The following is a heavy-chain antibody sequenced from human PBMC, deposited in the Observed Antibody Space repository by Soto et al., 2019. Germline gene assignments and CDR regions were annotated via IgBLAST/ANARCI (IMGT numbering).Heavy chain of an antibody. D-gene: IGHD2-8*01. CDR1: AYTFTSYH. J-gene: IGHJ3*02. V-gene: IGHV1-18*04. Sequence: QAQLKQSGPEVKRPGASLKVSCKASAYTFTSYHISWVRQAPGQGLEWIGWINAFDDDTNYSQKFQDRVTMTAHRSTDTANLDLRSLGSDDTAIYYCARNLYGRAFDIWGQGTMVTVSS. CDR2: INAFDDDT. CDR3: ARNLYGRAFDI.